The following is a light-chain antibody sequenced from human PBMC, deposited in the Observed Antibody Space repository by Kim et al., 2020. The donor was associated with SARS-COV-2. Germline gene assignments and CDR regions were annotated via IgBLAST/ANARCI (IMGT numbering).Light chain of an antibody. V-gene: IGLV3-1*01. J-gene: IGLJ1*01. CDR2: QDN. CDR1: KLGDKH. Sequence: SYELTQPPSVSVSTGQTASITCSGDKLGDKHACWYQQKAGQSPVLVIYQDNKRPSGIPERFSGSNSGNTATLTTSGTQAMDEADYYCQAWDTSTTYVFGTGTKVPVL. CDR3: QAWDTSTTYV.